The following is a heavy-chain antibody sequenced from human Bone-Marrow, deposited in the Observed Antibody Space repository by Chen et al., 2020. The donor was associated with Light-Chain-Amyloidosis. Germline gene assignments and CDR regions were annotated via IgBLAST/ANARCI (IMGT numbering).Heavy chain of an antibody. CDR1: GYTFSDYY. D-gene: IGHD4-17*01. J-gene: IGHJ3*01. CDR2: INPNSGAT. Sequence: QVQLVQSGADVKKPGASVKVSCKASGYTFSDYYIHWARQAPGQGLEWLGWINPNSGATLYAQKFQGRVTMTRDTSISTVYMELSSLASDDTAVYYCARELGYGGNSGPSELWGQGTMVTVSS. V-gene: IGHV1-2*02. CDR3: ARELGYGGNSGPSEL.